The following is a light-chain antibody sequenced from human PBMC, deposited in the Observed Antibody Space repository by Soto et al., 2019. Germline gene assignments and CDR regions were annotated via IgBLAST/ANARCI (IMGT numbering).Light chain of an antibody. CDR2: EVS. CDR3: SSYTSSSTLV. Sequence: QSVLAQPASVSGSPGQSITISCTGTSSDVGGYNYVSWYQQHPGKAPKPMIYEVSNRPSGVSNRFFGSKSGNTASLTISGLQAEDEADYYCSSYTSSSTLVFGTGTKVTVL. V-gene: IGLV2-14*01. J-gene: IGLJ1*01. CDR1: SSDVGGYNY.